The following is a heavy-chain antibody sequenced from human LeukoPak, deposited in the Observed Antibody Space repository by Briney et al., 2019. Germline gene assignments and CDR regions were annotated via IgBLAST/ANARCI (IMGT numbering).Heavy chain of an antibody. CDR1: GGTFSSYA. V-gene: IGHV1-69*13. Sequence: SVKVSCKASGGTFSSYAISWVRQAPGQGLEWMGGIIPIFGTANYAQKFQGRVTITADESTSTAYMELSSLRSEDTAVYYCAREKDYDFWSGSPRALYYMDVWGKGTTVTVSS. CDR3: AREKDYDFWSGSPRALYYMDV. D-gene: IGHD3-3*01. CDR2: IIPIFGTA. J-gene: IGHJ6*03.